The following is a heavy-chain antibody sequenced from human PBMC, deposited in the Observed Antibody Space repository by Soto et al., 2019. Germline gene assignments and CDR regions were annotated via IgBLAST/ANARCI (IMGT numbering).Heavy chain of an antibody. CDR2: INHSGST. V-gene: IGHV4-34*01. CDR1: GGSFSGYY. CDR3: AATDHYGDPSHYFDY. Sequence: SETLSLTCAVYGGSFSGYYWSWIRQPPGKGLEWIGEINHSGSTNYNPSLKSRVTISVDTSKNQFSLKLSSVTAADTAVYYCAATDHYGDPSHYFDYWGQGTLVTVSS. D-gene: IGHD4-17*01. J-gene: IGHJ4*02.